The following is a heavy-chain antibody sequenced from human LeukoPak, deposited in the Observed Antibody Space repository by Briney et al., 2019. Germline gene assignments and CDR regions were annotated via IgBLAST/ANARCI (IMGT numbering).Heavy chain of an antibody. Sequence: GGSLRLSCAASGFTFSSYSMNWVRQAPGKGLEWVSSISSSSSYIYYADSVKGQFTISRDNAKNSLYLQMNSLRAEDTAVYYCARGGRWLQFCDYWGQGTLVTVSS. V-gene: IGHV3-21*01. CDR1: GFTFSSYS. D-gene: IGHD5-24*01. J-gene: IGHJ4*02. CDR3: ARGGRWLQFCDY. CDR2: ISSSSSYI.